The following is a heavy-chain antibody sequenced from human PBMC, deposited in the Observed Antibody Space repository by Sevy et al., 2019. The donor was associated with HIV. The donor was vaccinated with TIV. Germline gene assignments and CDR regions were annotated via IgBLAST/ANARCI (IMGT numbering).Heavy chain of an antibody. D-gene: IGHD3-3*01. J-gene: IGHJ3*02. CDR3: ATTDLYYDFWSGYYRRDDAFDI. CDR1: GFTFSSYG. CDR2: IWYDGSNK. Sequence: GGSLRLSCAASGFTFSSYGMHWVRQAPGKGLEWVAVIWYDGSNKYYADSVKGRFPISRDNSKNTLYLQMNSLRAEDTAVYYCATTDLYYDFWSGYYRRDDAFDIWGQGTMVTVSS. V-gene: IGHV3-33*01.